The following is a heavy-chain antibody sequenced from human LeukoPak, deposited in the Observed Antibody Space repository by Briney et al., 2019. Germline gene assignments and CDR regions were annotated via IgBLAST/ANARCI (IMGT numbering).Heavy chain of an antibody. V-gene: IGHV1-69*13. D-gene: IGHD3-3*01. CDR2: IIPIFGTA. CDR3: ARDSYDFWSGPVRYYYYMDV. J-gene: IGHJ6*03. Sequence: SVKVSCKASGGTFSSYAISWVRQAPGQGLEWMGGIIPIFGTANYAQKFQGRVTITADESTSTAYMELSSLRTEDTAVYYCARDSYDFWSGPVRYYYYMDVWGKGTTVTVSS. CDR1: GGTFSSYA.